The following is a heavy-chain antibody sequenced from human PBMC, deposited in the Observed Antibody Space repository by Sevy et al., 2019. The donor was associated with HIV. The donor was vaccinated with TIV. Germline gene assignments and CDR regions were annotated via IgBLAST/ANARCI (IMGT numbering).Heavy chain of an antibody. Sequence: ASVKVSCKTSGYEFTNFGISWVRQAPGQGLEWMGWISPYNGNTNYAQNFQGRVTLTTNTSTSTAYMEVRSLRSDDTAVYYCGRLTKWMAFHYFEYWGQGTLVTVSS. D-gene: IGHD6-19*01. J-gene: IGHJ4*02. V-gene: IGHV1-18*01. CDR2: ISPYNGNT. CDR1: GYEFTNFG. CDR3: GRLTKWMAFHYFEY.